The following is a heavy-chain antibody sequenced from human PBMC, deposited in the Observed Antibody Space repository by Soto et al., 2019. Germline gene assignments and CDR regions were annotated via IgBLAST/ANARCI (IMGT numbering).Heavy chain of an antibody. D-gene: IGHD5-18*01. CDR1: GFTFSSYW. Sequence: GGSLRLSCAASGFTFSSYWMSWVRQAPGKGLEWVANIKQDGSEKYYVDSVKGRFTISRDNAKNSLYLQMNSLRAEDTAVYYCARDLGRTAMVQYYYYGMDVWGQGTTVTVSS. J-gene: IGHJ6*02. CDR3: ARDLGRTAMVQYYYYGMDV. V-gene: IGHV3-7*01. CDR2: IKQDGSEK.